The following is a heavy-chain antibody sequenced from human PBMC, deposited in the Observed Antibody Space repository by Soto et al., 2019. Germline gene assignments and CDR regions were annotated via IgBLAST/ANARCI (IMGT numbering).Heavy chain of an antibody. CDR1: GGTFSSYG. V-gene: IGHV1-69*12. D-gene: IGHD1-26*01. CDR3: ARPRGSYYWYFDL. J-gene: IGHJ2*01. CDR2: IIPLFGTA. Sequence: QVQLVQSGAEVKKPGSSVKVSCKASGGTFSSYGISWVRQAPGQGLEWMGGIIPLFGTANYAQKFQGRVTITADESTSTAYMALSSLRSEDTAVYYFARPRGSYYWYFDLWGRGTLVTVSS.